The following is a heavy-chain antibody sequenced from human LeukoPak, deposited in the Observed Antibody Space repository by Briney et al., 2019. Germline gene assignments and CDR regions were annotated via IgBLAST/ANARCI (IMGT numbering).Heavy chain of an antibody. Sequence: PGGSLRLSCAASGFTFSSYVMNWVRQAPGKGLEWVSTISGSGDSTYYADSVKGRFTSSRDNSKSTLYLQMNSLRAEDTAVYYCARRITTVNEWGDFDIWGQGTMVTVST. CDR2: ISGSGDST. CDR3: ARRITTVNEWGDFDI. V-gene: IGHV3-23*01. D-gene: IGHD4-11*01. CDR1: GFTFSSYV. J-gene: IGHJ3*02.